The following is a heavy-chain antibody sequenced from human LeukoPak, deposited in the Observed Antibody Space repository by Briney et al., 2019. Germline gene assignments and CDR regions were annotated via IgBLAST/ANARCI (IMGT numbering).Heavy chain of an antibody. J-gene: IGHJ4*02. CDR1: GGTFSSYA. CDR2: IIPIFGTA. V-gene: IGHV1-69*13. Sequence: ASVKVSCKASGGTFSSYAISWVRQAPGQGLEWMGGIIPIFGTANYAQKFQGRVTITADESTSTAYMELSSLRSEDTAVYYCASRGSGPYFDYWGQGTLVTASS. CDR3: ASRGSGPYFDY. D-gene: IGHD6-19*01.